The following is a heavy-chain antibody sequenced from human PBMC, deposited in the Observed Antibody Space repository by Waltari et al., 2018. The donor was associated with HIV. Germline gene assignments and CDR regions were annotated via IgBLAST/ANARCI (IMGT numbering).Heavy chain of an antibody. CDR1: GGSISSYY. V-gene: IGHV4-59*01. CDR3: ARDVGSSSVHFDY. Sequence: QVQLQESGPGLVKPSETLSLTCTVSGGSISSYYWSWIRQPPGKGLVWSGYIDYSGSTNYNPSLKSRVTISVDTSKNQFSLKLSSVTAADTAVYYCARDVGSSSVHFDYWGQGTLVTVSS. CDR2: IDYSGST. D-gene: IGHD6-13*01. J-gene: IGHJ4*02.